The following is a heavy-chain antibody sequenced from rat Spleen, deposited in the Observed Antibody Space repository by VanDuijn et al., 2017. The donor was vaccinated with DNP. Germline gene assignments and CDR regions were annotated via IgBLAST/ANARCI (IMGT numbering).Heavy chain of an antibody. CDR1: GFNFNDYW. CDR2: INNDSSTI. J-gene: IGHJ2*01. D-gene: IGHD1-11*01. CDR3: ARGPNYGGYADYFDY. Sequence: EVKLVESGGGLVQPGRSLKLSCAASGFNFNDYWMGWVRQAPGKGLEWIGQINNDSSTINYIPSLKEKITISRDKGQTTLYLQMSKLGSEDTAIYYCARGPNYGGYADYFDYWGQGVMVTVSS. V-gene: IGHV4-2*01.